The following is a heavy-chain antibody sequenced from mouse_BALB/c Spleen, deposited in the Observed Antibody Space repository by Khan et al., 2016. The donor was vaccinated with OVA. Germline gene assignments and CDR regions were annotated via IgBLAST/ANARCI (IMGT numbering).Heavy chain of an antibody. Sequence: QVRLQQSGPGLVAPSQSLSITCTVSGFSLTSYGVHWVRQPPGKGLEWLVVIWSDGKTTYNSTLKSRLSISKDNSKSQGFLKMNSLQTDDTAMYYCARNTHMIMTVMDYWGQGTSVTVSS. D-gene: IGHD2-4*01. V-gene: IGHV2-6*02. CDR2: IWSDGKT. CDR1: GFSLTSYG. CDR3: ARNTHMIMTVMDY. J-gene: IGHJ4*01.